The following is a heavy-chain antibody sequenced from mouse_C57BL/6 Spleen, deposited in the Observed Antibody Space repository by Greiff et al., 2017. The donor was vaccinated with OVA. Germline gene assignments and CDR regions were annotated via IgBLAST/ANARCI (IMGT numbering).Heavy chain of an antibody. CDR2: ISDGGSYT. CDR3: AREDYGYGYFDV. Sequence: EVQGVESGGGLVKPGGSLKLSCAASGFTFSSYAMSWVRQTPEKRLEWVATISDGGSYTYYPDNVKGRFTISRDNAKNNLYLQMSHLKSEDTAMYYCAREDYGYGYFDVWGTGTTVTVSS. D-gene: IGHD1-1*02. CDR1: GFTFSSYA. J-gene: IGHJ1*03. V-gene: IGHV5-4*01.